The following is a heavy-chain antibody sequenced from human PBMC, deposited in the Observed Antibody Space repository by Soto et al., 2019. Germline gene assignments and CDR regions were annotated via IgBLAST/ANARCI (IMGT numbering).Heavy chain of an antibody. CDR2: INHSGST. V-gene: IGHV4-34*01. CDR3: ARRGWRDY. CDR1: GGSFSGYY. J-gene: IGHJ4*02. D-gene: IGHD6-19*01. Sequence: LSLTCAVYGGSFSGYYWSWIRQPPGKGLEWIGEINHSGSTNYNPSLRSRVTISVDTSKNQFSLKLSSVTAADTAVYYCARRGWRDYWGQGTLVTVSS.